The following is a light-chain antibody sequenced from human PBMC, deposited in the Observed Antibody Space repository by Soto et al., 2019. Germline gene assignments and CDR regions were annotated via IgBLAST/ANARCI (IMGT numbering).Light chain of an antibody. J-gene: IGKJ3*01. V-gene: IGKV3-11*01. CDR3: QPRTNWLRSFT. CDR2: DTS. Sequence: EIVLTQSPATLSLSPGERATLSCRASQSVSSYLAWYQQKPGQAPRLLIYDTSKRATGIPARFSGSGSGTDFTLTISSLEPEYSAVSYCQPRTNWLRSFTFGPGTNVDIK. CDR1: QSVSSY.